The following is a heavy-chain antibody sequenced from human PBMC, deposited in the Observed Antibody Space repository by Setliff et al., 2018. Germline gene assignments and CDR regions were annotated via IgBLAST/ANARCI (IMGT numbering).Heavy chain of an antibody. D-gene: IGHD3-10*01. CDR2: VYYSGYT. CDR3: ARVDFTMIQGVLGL. CDR1: GGSVSSTSHY. J-gene: IGHJ1*01. V-gene: IGHV4-39*07. Sequence: SETLSLTCNVSGGSVSSTSHYWGWIRQPPGKGMEWIGSVYYSGYTYYNPSLQSRVTISVDMSKNQFSMKLTSVTAADTAVYYCARVDFTMIQGVLGLWGQGTQVTV.